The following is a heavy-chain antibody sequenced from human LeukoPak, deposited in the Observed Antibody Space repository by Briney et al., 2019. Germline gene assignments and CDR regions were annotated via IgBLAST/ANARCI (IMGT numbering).Heavy chain of an antibody. D-gene: IGHD3-3*02. CDR2: ISASGVMT. CDR1: GFTFTNYA. J-gene: IGHJ4*02. Sequence: GGSLRLSCAASGFTFTNYAMTWVRQAPGKGLEWVSSISASGVMTYYADSVKGRFTVSRDNSKNTIHLQINSLRAEDTAVYYCAKEFISSWRVTYFDSWGQGTLVSVSS. CDR3: AKEFISSWRVTYFDS. V-gene: IGHV3-23*01.